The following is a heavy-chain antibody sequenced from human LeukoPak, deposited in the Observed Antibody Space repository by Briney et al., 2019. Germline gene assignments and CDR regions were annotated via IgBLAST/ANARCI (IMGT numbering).Heavy chain of an antibody. V-gene: IGHV1-2*02. D-gene: IGHD2-15*01. J-gene: IGHJ4*02. CDR3: ARGDPDCSGGSYSFDY. CDR2: INSNSGGT. Sequence: ASVKVSCKASGYTFTGFYMQWVRQAPGQGLEWMGWINSNSGGTNYAQKFQGRVTITAGESTRTTYVELNNLRAEDTAIYYCARGDPDCSGGSYSFDYWGQGTLVSVSS. CDR1: GYTFTGFY.